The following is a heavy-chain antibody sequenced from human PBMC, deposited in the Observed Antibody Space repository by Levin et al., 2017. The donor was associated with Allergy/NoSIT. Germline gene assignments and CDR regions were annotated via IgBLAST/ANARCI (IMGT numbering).Heavy chain of an antibody. CDR1: GFTFSSYT. CDR3: ARDLSSSWYYYYYYGMDV. V-gene: IGHV3-23*01. D-gene: IGHD6-13*01. CDR2: MRYSGDTT. Sequence: PGGSLRLSCAASGFTFSSYTMTWVRQAPGKGLEWVSTMRYSGDTTYYADSVPGLFTISRDNAKNTLYLQMNSLRAEDTAVYYCARDLSSSWYYYYYYGMDVWGQGTTVTVSS. J-gene: IGHJ6*02.